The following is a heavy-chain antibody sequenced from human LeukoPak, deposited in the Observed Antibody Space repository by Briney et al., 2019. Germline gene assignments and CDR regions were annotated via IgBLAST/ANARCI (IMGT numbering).Heavy chain of an antibody. V-gene: IGHV1-69*06. CDR3: ARGQGGSGSYYPIDY. CDR2: IIPIFGTA. J-gene: IGHJ4*02. CDR1: GYTFTSYY. D-gene: IGHD3-10*01. Sequence: SVKVSCKASGYTFTSYYMHWVRQAPGQGLEWMGGIIPIFGTANYAQKFQGRVTITADKSTSTAYMELSSLRSEDTAVYYCARGQGGSGSYYPIDYWGQGTLVTVSS.